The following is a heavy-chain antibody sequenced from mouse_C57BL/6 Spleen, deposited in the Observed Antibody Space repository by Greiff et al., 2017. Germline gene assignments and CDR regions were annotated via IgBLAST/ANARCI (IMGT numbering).Heavy chain of an antibody. V-gene: IGHV1-55*01. J-gene: IGHJ3*01. D-gene: IGHD1-1*01. CDR3: ARDGSSYGWFAY. CDR2: IYPGSGST. CDR1: GYTFTSYW. Sequence: VQLQQSGAELVKPGASVKMSCKASGYTFTSYWITWVKQRPGQGLEWIGDIYPGSGSTNYNEKFKSKATLTVDTSSSTAYMQLSSLTSEDSAVYYCARDGSSYGWFAYWGQGTLVTVSA.